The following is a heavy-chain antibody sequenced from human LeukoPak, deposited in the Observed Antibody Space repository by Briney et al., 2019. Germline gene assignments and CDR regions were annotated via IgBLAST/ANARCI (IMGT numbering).Heavy chain of an antibody. D-gene: IGHD6-19*01. J-gene: IGHJ4*01. CDR1: AFTSSSYA. CDR3: AKDVVASSGWYRGDY. CDR2: ISTSVGRT. Sequence: PRGSLRPSCAPSAFTSSSYAMSWVRQAARHGLEWVSAISTSVGRTYHANSGKGRFTPSRANSKNTPCSQLNCLRAEDTAVYYCAKDVVASSGWYRGDYWGQGTLVTVSS. V-gene: IGHV3-23*01.